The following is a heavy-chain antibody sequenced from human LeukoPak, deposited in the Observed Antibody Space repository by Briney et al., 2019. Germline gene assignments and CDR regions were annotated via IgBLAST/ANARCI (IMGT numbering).Heavy chain of an antibody. CDR1: GGSISIGRYS. CDR3: ARVGSEPGYNWIDY. D-gene: IGHD1-1*01. CDR2: IYSSGST. Sequence: ASETLSLTCTVSGGSISIGRYSWRWIRQHPGKGLEWIGYIYSSGSTYYNPSLKSRVTISVDTSKNQFYLTLSSVTAADTAVYYCARVGSEPGYNWIDYWGQGTLVTVSS. J-gene: IGHJ4*02. V-gene: IGHV4-31*03.